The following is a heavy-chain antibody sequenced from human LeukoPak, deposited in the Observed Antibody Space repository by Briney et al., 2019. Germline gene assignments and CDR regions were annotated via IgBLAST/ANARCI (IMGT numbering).Heavy chain of an antibody. CDR1: GFTFSSYA. J-gene: IGHJ4*02. V-gene: IGHV3-23*01. CDR2: ISGGGTST. D-gene: IGHD3-16*01. Sequence: GGSLILSCAASGFTFSSYAMSWVRQAPGKGLEWVSVISGGGTSTYYADSVKGRFTISRDNSKNTLYLQMNSLRAEDTAVYYCAKERGGHDFDYWGQGTLVTVSS. CDR3: AKERGGHDFDY.